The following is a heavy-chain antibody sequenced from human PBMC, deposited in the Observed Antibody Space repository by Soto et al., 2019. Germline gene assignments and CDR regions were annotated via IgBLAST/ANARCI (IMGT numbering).Heavy chain of an antibody. CDR2: ISGGGDGT. D-gene: IGHD2-15*01. Sequence: EVQLLESGGGLVQPGGSLRLSCAASGFTFGNYAMIWVRQAPGKGLEWVSTISGGGDGTFYADSVRGRFTISRENSRNTVYLQMNSLRAEDTAVYYCAKKGLGSIATYCSTGDCHYAFDIWGQGTMVTVSS. J-gene: IGHJ3*02. CDR1: GFTFGNYA. V-gene: IGHV3-23*01. CDR3: AKKGLGSIATYCSTGDCHYAFDI.